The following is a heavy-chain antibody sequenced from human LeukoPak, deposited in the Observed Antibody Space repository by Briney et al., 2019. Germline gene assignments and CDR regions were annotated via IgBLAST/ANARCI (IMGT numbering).Heavy chain of an antibody. V-gene: IGHV3-23*01. CDR2: ISGSGGST. CDR3: TKRGVVIRVILVAFHKEAYYFDS. D-gene: IGHD3-22*01. Sequence: GGSLRLSCVATVFTFSSYAMSWVRQAPWKGLEWVSVISGSGGSTYYADSVKGRFTISRDNPKNTLYLQMNSLGAEDTAVYFCTKRGVVIRVILVAFHKEAYYFDSWGQGALVTVSS. J-gene: IGHJ4*02. CDR1: VFTFSSYA.